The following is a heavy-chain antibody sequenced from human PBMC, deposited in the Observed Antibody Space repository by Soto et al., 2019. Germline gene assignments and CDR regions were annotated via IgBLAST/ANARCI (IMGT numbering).Heavy chain of an antibody. V-gene: IGHV3-33*01. Sequence: QVQLVESGGGVVQPGRSLRLSCAASGFTFSSYGMHWVRQAPGKGLEWVAVIWYDGSNKYYADSVKGGFTISRDNSKNTLYLQMNSLRAEDTAVYYCARRCSGTTCLDYWGQGTLVTVSS. CDR1: GFTFSSYG. CDR3: ARRCSGTTCLDY. J-gene: IGHJ4*02. CDR2: IWYDGSNK. D-gene: IGHD2-2*01.